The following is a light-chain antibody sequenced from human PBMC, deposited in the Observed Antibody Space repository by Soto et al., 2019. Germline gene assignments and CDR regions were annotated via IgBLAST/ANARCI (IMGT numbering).Light chain of an antibody. CDR1: QRLTSW. CDR3: QQYDSNWS. V-gene: IGKV1-5*01. J-gene: IGKJ1*01. CDR2: DTS. Sequence: DIQMTQSPSTLSASVGDRVTITCRASQRLTSWLAWYQQRPGKAPQLLIYDTSTLESGVPSRFSGSGSGTEFTLTISSLQPDDLATYYCQQYDSNWSFGQGTKVDI.